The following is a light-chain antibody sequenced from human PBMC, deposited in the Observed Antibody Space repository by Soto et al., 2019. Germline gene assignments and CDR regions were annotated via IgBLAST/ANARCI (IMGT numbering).Light chain of an antibody. J-gene: IGLJ1*01. CDR3: QVWDSSSDHYV. V-gene: IGLV3-21*02. Sequence: SYELTQPPSVSVAPGQTARISCGGNDIASKSVHWSQQRPGQAPVLVVYDDNDRPSGIPERLSGSNSGDTATLTISRVEAGDEADYYCQVWDSSSDHYVFGRGTRSPS. CDR1: DIASKS. CDR2: DDN.